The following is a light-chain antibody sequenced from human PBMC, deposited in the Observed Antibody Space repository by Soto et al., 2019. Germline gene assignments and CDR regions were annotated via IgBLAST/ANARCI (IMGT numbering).Light chain of an antibody. CDR3: QQYNNWPRPIT. J-gene: IGKJ5*01. CDR2: GVS. Sequence: EIVMMQSPATLSVSPGERATLSCRASQSVSNNLAWFQQKPGQAPRLLIYGVSTRAAGIPTRFSGSGSGTEFTLTISSLQSEDFAVYYCQQYNNWPRPITFGQGTRLEIK. V-gene: IGKV3-15*01. CDR1: QSVSNN.